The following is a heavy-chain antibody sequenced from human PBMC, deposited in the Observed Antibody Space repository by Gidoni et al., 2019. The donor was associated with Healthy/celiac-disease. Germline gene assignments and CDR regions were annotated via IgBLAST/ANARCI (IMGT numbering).Heavy chain of an antibody. CDR3: ARLYCGGDCYSSY. V-gene: IGHV3-48*03. D-gene: IGHD2-21*02. Sequence: EVQLVESGGGLVQPGGSLRLSCAASGFTFSSYEMNWVRQAPGKGLEWVSYISSSGSTIYYADSVKGRFTISRDNAKNSLYLQMNSLRAEDTAVYYCARLYCGGDCYSSYWGQGTLVTVSS. J-gene: IGHJ4*02. CDR1: GFTFSSYE. CDR2: ISSSGSTI.